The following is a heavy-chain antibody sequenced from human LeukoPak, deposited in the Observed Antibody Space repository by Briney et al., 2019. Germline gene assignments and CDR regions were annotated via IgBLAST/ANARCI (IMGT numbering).Heavy chain of an antibody. J-gene: IGHJ6*03. Sequence: GGSLRLPCAASGFTFSSYWMHWVRQAPGKGLVWVSRINTDGSSTSYADSVKGRFTISRDNSKNSLYLQMNSLRAEDTAVYYCASYGHSSSWYYYYYMDVWGKGTTVTVSS. V-gene: IGHV3-74*01. D-gene: IGHD6-13*01. CDR2: INTDGSST. CDR1: GFTFSSYW. CDR3: ASYGHSSSWYYYYYMDV.